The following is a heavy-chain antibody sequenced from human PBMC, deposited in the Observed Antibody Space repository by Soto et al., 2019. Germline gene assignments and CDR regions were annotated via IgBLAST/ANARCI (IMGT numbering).Heavy chain of an antibody. D-gene: IGHD4-17*01. CDR3: ARAGDGDYSEYYYYYYYMDV. V-gene: IGHV1-18*01. Sequence: ASVKVSCKASGYTFTSYGISWVRQAPGQGLEWMGWISAYNGNTNYAQKLQGRVTMTTDTSTSTAYMELRSLRSDDTAVYYCARAGDGDYSEYYYYYYYMDVWGKGTTVTVSS. CDR2: ISAYNGNT. CDR1: GYTFTSYG. J-gene: IGHJ6*03.